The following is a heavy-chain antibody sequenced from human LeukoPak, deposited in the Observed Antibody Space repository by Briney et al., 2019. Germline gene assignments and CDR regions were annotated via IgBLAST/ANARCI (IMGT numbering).Heavy chain of an antibody. D-gene: IGHD1-1*01. CDR2: IYYSGST. J-gene: IGHJ6*03. Sequence: NPSETLSLTCTVSGGSISSYYWSWIRQPPGKGLEWLGYIYYSGSTNYNPSLKSRVTISVDTSKNQFSLKLSSVTAADTAVYYCASGSYPHYYYYYYMDVWGKGTTVTVSS. CDR3: ASGSYPHYYYYYYMDV. CDR1: GGSISSYY. V-gene: IGHV4-59*01.